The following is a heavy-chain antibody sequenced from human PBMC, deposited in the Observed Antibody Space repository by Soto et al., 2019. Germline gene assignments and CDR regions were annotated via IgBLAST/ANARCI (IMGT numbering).Heavy chain of an antibody. Sequence: GGSLRLSCAASGFTFSSYAMSWVRQAPGKGLEWVSAISGSGGSTYYADSVKGRFTISRDNSKNTLYLQMNSLRAEDTAVYYCAKDQPDFWSGYLFPTRWFDPWGQGTLVTVSS. D-gene: IGHD3-3*01. J-gene: IGHJ5*02. V-gene: IGHV3-23*01. CDR1: GFTFSSYA. CDR2: ISGSGGST. CDR3: AKDQPDFWSGYLFPTRWFDP.